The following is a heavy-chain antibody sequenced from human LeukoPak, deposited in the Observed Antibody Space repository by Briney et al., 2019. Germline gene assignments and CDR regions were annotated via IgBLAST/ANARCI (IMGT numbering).Heavy chain of an antibody. Sequence: ASVKVSCKASGYTFTGYYMHWVRQAPGQGLEWMGRINPNSGGTNYAQKFQGRVTMTRDTSISTAYMELSRLRSDDTAVYYCARSSYDFWSGYYPYWGQGTLVTVSS. D-gene: IGHD3-3*01. J-gene: IGHJ4*02. CDR1: GYTFTGYY. CDR3: ARSSYDFWSGYYPY. CDR2: INPNSGGT. V-gene: IGHV1-2*06.